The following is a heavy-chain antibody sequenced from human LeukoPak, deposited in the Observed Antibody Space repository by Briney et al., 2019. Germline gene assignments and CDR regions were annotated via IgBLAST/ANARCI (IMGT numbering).Heavy chain of an antibody. D-gene: IGHD4-17*01. V-gene: IGHV4-59*01. Sequence: SETLSLTCTVSGGSISTYYWSWIRQPPGKGLEWIGYIYSSGSTNYNPSLKSRVTISVDTSKNQFSLKLSSVTAADTAVYYCARAGRLRLITVMESGFDIWGQGTMVTVSS. CDR2: IYSSGST. CDR3: ARAGRLRLITVMESGFDI. CDR1: GGSISTYY. J-gene: IGHJ3*02.